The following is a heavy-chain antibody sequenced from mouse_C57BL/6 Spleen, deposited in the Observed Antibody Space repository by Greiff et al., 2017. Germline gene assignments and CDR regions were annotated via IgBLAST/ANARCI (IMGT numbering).Heavy chain of an antibody. V-gene: IGHV1-82*01. CDR3: ARGIGDYDGWFAY. Sequence: VKLMESGPELVKPGASVKISCKASGYAFSSSWMNWVKQRPGKGLEWIGRIYPGDGDTNYNGKFKGKATLTADKSSSTAYMQLSSLTSEDSAVYFCARGIGDYDGWFAYWGQGTLVTVSA. CDR1: GYAFSSSW. CDR2: IYPGDGDT. J-gene: IGHJ3*01. D-gene: IGHD2-4*01.